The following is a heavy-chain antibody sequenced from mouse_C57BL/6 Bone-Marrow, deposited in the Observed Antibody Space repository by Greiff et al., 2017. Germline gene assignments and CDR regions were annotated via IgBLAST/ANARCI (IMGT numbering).Heavy chain of an antibody. D-gene: IGHD2-4*01. J-gene: IGHJ4*01. V-gene: IGHV1-76*01. Sequence: VQLQQSGAELVRPGASVKLSCKASGYTFTDYYINWVKQRPGQGLEWIARIYPGSGATYYNEKFKGKATLTAEKSSSTAYMQLSSLTSEDSAIYFCARGRLRRMYYWGQGTSVTVSS. CDR3: ARGRLRRMYY. CDR2: IYPGSGAT. CDR1: GYTFTDYY.